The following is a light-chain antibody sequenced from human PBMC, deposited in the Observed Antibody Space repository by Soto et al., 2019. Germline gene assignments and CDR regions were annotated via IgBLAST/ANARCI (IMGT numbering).Light chain of an antibody. V-gene: IGLV2-14*01. CDR3: SSYTSTSSYV. J-gene: IGLJ1*01. CDR1: SSDIGNYNY. Sequence: SALTQPASVSGSPGQSITISCTGTSSDIGNYNYVSWYQQHPGKAPKLMISEVSNRPSGVSNRFSGSKSGNTASLTISGLQAEDEADYYCSSYTSTSSYVFGTGTKVTVL. CDR2: EVS.